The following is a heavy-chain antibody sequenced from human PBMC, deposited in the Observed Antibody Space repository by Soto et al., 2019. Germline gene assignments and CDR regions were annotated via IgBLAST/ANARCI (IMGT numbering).Heavy chain of an antibody. CDR3: ANASITISLYGMDD. D-gene: IGHD3-3*01. CDR1: GFTFNIYP. V-gene: IGHV3-23*01. CDR2: ISGAAGNT. J-gene: IGHJ6*02. Sequence: GGSLRLSCAASGFTFNIYPMTWVRQAPGKGLEWVSSISGAAGNTYYADSVKGRFTISRDNSKNSLYLQMNSLRAEDPAVYFCANASITISLYGMDDWGQGTTVTVSS.